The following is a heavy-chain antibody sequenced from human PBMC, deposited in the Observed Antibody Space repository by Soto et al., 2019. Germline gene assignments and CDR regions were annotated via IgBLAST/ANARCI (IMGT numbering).Heavy chain of an antibody. CDR3: ARIHPRTYGAAWGYYGMDV. V-gene: IGHV5-10-1*01. CDR1: GYSFTSYW. CDR2: IDPSDSYT. Sequence: GESLKISCKGSGYSFTSYWISWVRQMPGKGLEWMGRIDPSDSYTNYSPSFQGHVTISADKSISTAYLQWSSLKASDTAMYYCARIHPRTYGAAWGYYGMDVWGQGTTVTVSS. J-gene: IGHJ6*02. D-gene: IGHD4-17*01.